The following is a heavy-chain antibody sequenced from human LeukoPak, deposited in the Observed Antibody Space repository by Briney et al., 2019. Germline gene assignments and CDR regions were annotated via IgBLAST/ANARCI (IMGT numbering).Heavy chain of an antibody. CDR3: VKVAAAGIGAFDI. CDR2: ITTNGGST. Sequence: GGSLRLSCSASGFTFSSFAMHWARQAPGKGLEYISAITTNGGSTYYVDSVRGRFTISRDNSKSTVYLQLSSLRAEDTAVYYCVKVAAAGIGAFDIWGQGTMVTVSS. J-gene: IGHJ3*02. D-gene: IGHD6-13*01. V-gene: IGHV3-64D*06. CDR1: GFTFSSFA.